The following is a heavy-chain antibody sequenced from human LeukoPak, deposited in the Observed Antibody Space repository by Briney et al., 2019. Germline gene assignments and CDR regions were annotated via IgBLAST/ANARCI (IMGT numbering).Heavy chain of an antibody. V-gene: IGHV3-48*01. CDR1: AFTFSDNS. D-gene: IGHD1-26*01. Sequence: GGSLRLSCAASAFTFSDNSMNWVRQAPGKGLEWISYISGRSSTIYYADSVRGRFTISRDNAKNSMYLQMNSLRAEHTAVYYCARDRLTSGSYFFDYWGQGTLVTVSS. CDR3: ARDRLTSGSYFFDY. J-gene: IGHJ4*02. CDR2: ISGRSSTI.